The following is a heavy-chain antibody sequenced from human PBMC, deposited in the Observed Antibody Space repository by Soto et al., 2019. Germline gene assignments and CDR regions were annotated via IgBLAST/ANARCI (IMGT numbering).Heavy chain of an antibody. V-gene: IGHV4-31*03. CDR3: ARSAQWDGFDP. D-gene: IGHD2-8*01. Sequence: QVQLQESGPGLVRPSQTLSLTCTVSAGSISTINYYWSWIXXHXGKGLEWIGYISYSGSTFYHSSLKSRVTISLDTSKKQFSLTLTSVTAADTAVYYCARSAQWDGFDPWGQGTMVTVSS. CDR2: ISYSGST. J-gene: IGHJ3*01. CDR1: AGSISTINYY.